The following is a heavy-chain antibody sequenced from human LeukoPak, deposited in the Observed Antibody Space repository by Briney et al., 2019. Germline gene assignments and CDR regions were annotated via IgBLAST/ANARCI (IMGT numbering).Heavy chain of an antibody. V-gene: IGHV3-13*01. CDR3: ARGVVVIAGGLSNAFDI. Sequence: GGSLRLSCAASGFTFSSYDMHWVRQATGKGLEWFSAIGTAGDTYYPGSVKGRFTISRENAKNSLYLQMNSLRAGDTAVYYCARGVVVIAGGLSNAFDIWGQGTMVTVSS. D-gene: IGHD2-21*01. J-gene: IGHJ3*02. CDR1: GFTFSSYD. CDR2: IGTAGDT.